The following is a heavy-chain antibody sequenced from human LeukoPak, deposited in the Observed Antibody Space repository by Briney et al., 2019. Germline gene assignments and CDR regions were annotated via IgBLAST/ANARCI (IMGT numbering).Heavy chain of an antibody. J-gene: IGHJ6*02. D-gene: IGHD3-16*01. CDR3: ARHPLGYGMAV. V-gene: IGHV4-59*08. Sequence: SETLSLTCTVSGGSISSYYWSWIRQPPGKGLEWVGYIYYSGSTNYNPSLKSRVTISVDTSKNQFSRKLSSVTAADTAVYYCARHPLGYGMAVWGQGTTVTVSS. CDR1: GGSISSYY. CDR2: IYYSGST.